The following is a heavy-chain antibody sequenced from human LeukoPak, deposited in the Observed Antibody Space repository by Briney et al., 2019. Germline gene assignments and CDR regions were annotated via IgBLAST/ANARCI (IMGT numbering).Heavy chain of an antibody. CDR3: ARVKPDCSSTSCYLNWFDP. D-gene: IGHD2-2*01. V-gene: IGHV3-21*01. CDR2: IRSSSSYR. Sequence: GGSLRLSCAASGFTFSSYSMNWVRQAPGKGLEWVSSIRSSSSYRYYADSVKGRFTISRDNAKNSLYLQMNSLRAEDTAVYYCARVKPDCSSTSCYLNWFDPWGQGTLVTVSS. CDR1: GFTFSSYS. J-gene: IGHJ5*02.